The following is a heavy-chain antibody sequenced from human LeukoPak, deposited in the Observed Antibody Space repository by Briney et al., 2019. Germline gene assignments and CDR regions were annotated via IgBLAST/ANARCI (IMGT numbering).Heavy chain of an antibody. V-gene: IGHV1-69*05. CDR2: IIPIFGTA. CDR1: GGTFSSYA. Sequence: SVKVSCKASGGTFSSYAISWVRQAPGQGLEWMGGIIPIFGTANYAQKFQGRVTITTDESTSTAYMELSSLRSEDTAVYYCARDDYYDSSGHFEGPDYWGQGTLVTVSS. D-gene: IGHD3-22*01. CDR3: ARDDYYDSSGHFEGPDY. J-gene: IGHJ4*02.